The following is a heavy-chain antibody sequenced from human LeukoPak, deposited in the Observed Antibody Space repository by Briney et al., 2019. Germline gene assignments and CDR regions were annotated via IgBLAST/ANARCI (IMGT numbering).Heavy chain of an antibody. Sequence: PGGSLRRSCAGSGFTFSSFGIHWVRQAPGKGLEWVAVIWHDGSNKYYADYVQGRFTISRDNSKNTLYLQMNSLRVEDSAIYYCARDQLSETFDIWGQGTMVTVSS. D-gene: IGHD1-14*01. CDR1: GFTFSSFG. CDR3: ARDQLSETFDI. J-gene: IGHJ3*02. CDR2: IWHDGSNK. V-gene: IGHV3-33*01.